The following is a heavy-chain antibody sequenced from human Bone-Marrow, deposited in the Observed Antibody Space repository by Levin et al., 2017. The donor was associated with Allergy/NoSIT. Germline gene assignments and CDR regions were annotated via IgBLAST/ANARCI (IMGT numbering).Heavy chain of an antibody. CDR2: ISGSGNTI. Sequence: GGSLRLSCAASGFIFRSYEMNWVRQAPGKGLEWVSYISGSGNTIYYADSLKGRFTISRDNANNSLYLQMHSLRAEDTAIYYCARGTLGTTVGWYFDLWGRGTLVTVSS. CDR1: GFIFRSYE. V-gene: IGHV3-48*03. D-gene: IGHD1-7*01. CDR3: ARGTLGTTVGWYFDL. J-gene: IGHJ2*01.